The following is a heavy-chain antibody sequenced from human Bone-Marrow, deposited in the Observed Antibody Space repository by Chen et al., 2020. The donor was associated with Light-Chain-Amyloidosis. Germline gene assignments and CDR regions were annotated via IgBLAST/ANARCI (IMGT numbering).Heavy chain of an antibody. CDR1: GYTFPNYW. CDR2: IYPDDSDA. CDR3: ARRRDGYNFDY. D-gene: IGHD5-12*01. Sequence: GKKPGESLKISCKGSGYTFPNYWIGWVRQMPGKGLEWMGVIYPDDSDARYSPSFEGQVTISADKSITTAYLQWRSLKASDTAMYYCARRRDGYNFDYRGQGTLVTVSS. J-gene: IGHJ4*02. V-gene: IGHV5-51*01.